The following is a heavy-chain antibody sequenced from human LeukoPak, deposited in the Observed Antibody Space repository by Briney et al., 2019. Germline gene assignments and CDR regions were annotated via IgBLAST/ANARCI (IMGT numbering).Heavy chain of an antibody. D-gene: IGHD5-12*01. V-gene: IGHV3-33*01. J-gene: IGHJ4*02. CDR1: GFTFSSYG. Sequence: GRSLRLSCAASGFTFSSYGMNWVRQAPGKGLEWVAIIWYDGTNKYYADPVKGRFTISRDNSKNTVYLQMNSLRAEDTAVHYCARHRFSGYVYFEYWGQGTLVTVSS. CDR2: IWYDGTNK. CDR3: ARHRFSGYVYFEY.